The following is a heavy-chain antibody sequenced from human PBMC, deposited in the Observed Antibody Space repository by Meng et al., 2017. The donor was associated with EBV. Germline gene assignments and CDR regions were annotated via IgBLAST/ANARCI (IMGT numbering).Heavy chain of an antibody. CDR3: ASESGRGYTPDY. Sequence: QEQLVQSAAEVQKPGSSLKVSCKASGGPFRNYAISWVRQAPGQGLEWLGGFLPTLGAPNYAQKFHGRVSITADESTSTHYMDLSSLRSEDTAVYYCASESGRGYTPDYWGQGTLVTVSS. D-gene: IGHD3-10*01. CDR2: FLPTLGAP. J-gene: IGHJ4*02. CDR1: GGPFRNYA. V-gene: IGHV1-69*01.